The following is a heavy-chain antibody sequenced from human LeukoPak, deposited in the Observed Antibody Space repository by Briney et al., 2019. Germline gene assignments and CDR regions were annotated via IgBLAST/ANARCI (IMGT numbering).Heavy chain of an antibody. CDR2: IHNSGTS. CDR1: DDSISDHY. CDR3: TRGAGWLIDY. Sequence: SETLSLTCTVSDDSISDHYRGWIRQPPGKGLEWIGYIHNSGTSTYNPSLKSRVTISADTSKNQFSLKLNSMTTADTAVYYCTRGAGWLIDYWGQGILVTVSS. J-gene: IGHJ4*02. D-gene: IGHD3-16*01. V-gene: IGHV4-59*11.